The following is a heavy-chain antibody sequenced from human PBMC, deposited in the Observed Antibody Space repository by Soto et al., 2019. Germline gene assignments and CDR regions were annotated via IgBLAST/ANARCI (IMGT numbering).Heavy chain of an antibody. CDR1: GYGFTTYG. D-gene: IGHD1-1*01. Sequence: QVHLVQSGAEVKKPGASVKVSCKGSGYGFTTYGITWVRQAPGQGLEWMAWISAHNGNTNYAQKLEGRDTVTRDTSTSTAYMELGSLRSDDTAVYYCARGRYGDYWGQGALVTVSS. CDR2: ISAHNGNT. J-gene: IGHJ4*02. V-gene: IGHV1-18*01. CDR3: ARGRYGDY.